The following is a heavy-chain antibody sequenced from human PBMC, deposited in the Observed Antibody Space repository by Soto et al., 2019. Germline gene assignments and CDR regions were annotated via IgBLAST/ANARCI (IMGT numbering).Heavy chain of an antibody. D-gene: IGHD3-22*01. J-gene: IGHJ4*02. V-gene: IGHV3-30*18. CDR2: ISYDGSNK. Sequence: QVQLVESGGGLVQPGRSLRLSCAASGFTFSSYGMHWVRQAPGKGLEWVAVISYDGSNKYYADSVKGRFTISRDNSKNTRSLQMNSLRAEETAVYYCAKDEGPSYYDSSGYECPGAYWGQGTLVAVAS. CDR1: GFTFSSYG. CDR3: AKDEGPSYYDSSGYECPGAY.